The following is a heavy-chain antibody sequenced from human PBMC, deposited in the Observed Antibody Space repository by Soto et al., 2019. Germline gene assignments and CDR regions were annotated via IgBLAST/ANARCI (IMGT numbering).Heavy chain of an antibody. V-gene: IGHV4-59*01. CDR3: ARTRMIESWIDY. Sequence: SETLSLTCDVSGDSISTYYWSWIRQPPGKGLEWIGYVYYSGSTLYNPSLESRVTMSIDMSTKQVSLKLTYVIAADTAVYYCARTRMIESWIDYWGHGTLVTVSS. CDR1: GDSISTYY. J-gene: IGHJ4*01. D-gene: IGHD2-21*01. CDR2: VYYSGST.